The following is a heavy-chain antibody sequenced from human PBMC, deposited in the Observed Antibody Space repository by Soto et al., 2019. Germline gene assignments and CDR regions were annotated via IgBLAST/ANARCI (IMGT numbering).Heavy chain of an antibody. CDR1: GGSISSSRSY. CDR2: IYYSGST. J-gene: IGHJ6*03. CDR3: ARSTQPPRRVLILVVVPAPTSPVV. Sequence: SETLSLTCTVSGGSISSSRSYWGWIRQPPRKGLECIGSIYYSGSTYYTPSLKSRVTISADTSKSQFSLTLSSVTAADTAVYYCARSTQPPRRVLILVVVPAPTSPVVSGKGPSVTVFS. V-gene: IGHV4-39*01. D-gene: IGHD2-15*01.